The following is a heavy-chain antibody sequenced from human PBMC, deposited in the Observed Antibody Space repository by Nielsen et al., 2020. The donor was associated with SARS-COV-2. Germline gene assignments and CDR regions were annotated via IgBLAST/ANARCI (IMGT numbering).Heavy chain of an antibody. CDR3: AKDPSPLAVAGGSFDY. Sequence: GGSLRLSCAASGFTFDDYAMHWVRQAPGKGLEWVSGISWNSGSIGYADSVKGRFTISRDNAKNSLYLQMNSLRAEDTALYYCAKDPSPLAVAGGSFDYWGQGTLVTVSS. D-gene: IGHD6-19*01. V-gene: IGHV3-9*01. CDR2: ISWNSGSI. J-gene: IGHJ4*02. CDR1: GFTFDDYA.